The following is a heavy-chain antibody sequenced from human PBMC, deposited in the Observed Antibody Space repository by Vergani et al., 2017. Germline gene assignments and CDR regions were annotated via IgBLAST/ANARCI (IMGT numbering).Heavy chain of an antibody. V-gene: IGHV3-9*01. CDR3: AKDAKGCRLLSWFDP. Sequence: EVQLVESGGGLVQPGRSLRLSCAASGFTFDDYAMHWVRQAPGKGLEWVSGISWNSGSIGYADSVKGRFTSSRDNAKNSLYLQMNSLIAEDTALYYCAKDAKGCRLLSWFDPWGQGTLVTVSS. J-gene: IGHJ5*02. D-gene: IGHD2-2*01. CDR2: ISWNSGSI. CDR1: GFTFDDYA.